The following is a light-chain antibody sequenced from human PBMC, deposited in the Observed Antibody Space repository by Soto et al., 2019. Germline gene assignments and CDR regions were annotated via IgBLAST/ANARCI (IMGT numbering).Light chain of an antibody. CDR2: QDS. CDR3: QAWHSSTRVI. V-gene: IGLV3-1*01. J-gene: IGLJ2*01. CDR1: NLGDKY. Sequence: SYELTQPPSVSVSPGQTASITCSGDNLGDKYVCWYQQKPGQSPVMVIHQDSERPSGIPERFSGSNSGDAATLTISGTQAVDEADDYCQAWHSSTRVIFCGGTKLTVL.